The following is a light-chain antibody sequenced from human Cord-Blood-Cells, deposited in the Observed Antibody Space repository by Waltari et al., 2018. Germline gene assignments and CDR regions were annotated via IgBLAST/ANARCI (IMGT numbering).Light chain of an antibody. V-gene: IGKV3-15*01. Sequence: EIVMTQSPATLSVSPGERAALSCSASQSVSSNLAWYQQKPGQAPRLLIYGASTRATGIPARFSVSGSGTEFTLTISSLQSEDFAVYYCQQYNNWPPYTFGQGTKLEIK. J-gene: IGKJ2*01. CDR3: QQYNNWPPYT. CDR1: QSVSSN. CDR2: GAS.